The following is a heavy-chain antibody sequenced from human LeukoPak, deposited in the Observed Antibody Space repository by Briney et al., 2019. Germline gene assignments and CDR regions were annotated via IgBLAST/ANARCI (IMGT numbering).Heavy chain of an antibody. Sequence: GASVKVSCKASGYTFTNYGISWVRQAPGQGLEWMGWISAYNGDTKSAQKVQGRVTMTTGTSTSTAYMELRSLRSDDTAVYYCARVGEQHLDYYFDYWGQGTLVTVSS. J-gene: IGHJ4*02. CDR3: ARVGEQHLDYYFDY. CDR2: ISAYNGDT. D-gene: IGHD6-13*01. CDR1: GYTFTNYG. V-gene: IGHV1-18*01.